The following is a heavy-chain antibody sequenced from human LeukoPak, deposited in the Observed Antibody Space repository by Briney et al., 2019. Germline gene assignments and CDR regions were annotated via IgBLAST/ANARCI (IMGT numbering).Heavy chain of an antibody. J-gene: IGHJ4*02. V-gene: IGHV1-2*02. CDR2: INPNSGGT. CDR3: ARDGHFDY. Sequence: ASVTVSCKASGYTFTVYNMQWLRQAPGQGLEWMGWINPNSGGTNYAQKFQGRVTMTRDTSISTAYMELSRLRSDDTAAYYCARDGHFDYWGQGTLVTVSS. CDR1: GYTFTVYN.